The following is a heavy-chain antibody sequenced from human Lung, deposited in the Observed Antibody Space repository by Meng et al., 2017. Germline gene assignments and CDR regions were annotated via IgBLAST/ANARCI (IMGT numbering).Heavy chain of an antibody. CDR3: ARGPTTMAHDFDY. CDR2: INHSGST. V-gene: IGHV4-34*01. J-gene: IGHJ4*02. Sequence: QGQLKQWGAGLLKPSEPLSLPCGVSGGSFSDYYWSWIRQPPGKGLEWIGEINHSGSTNYNPSLESRATISVDTSQNNLSLKLSSVTAADSAVYYCARGPTTMAHDFDYWGQGTLVTVSS. D-gene: IGHD4-11*01. CDR1: GGSFSDYY.